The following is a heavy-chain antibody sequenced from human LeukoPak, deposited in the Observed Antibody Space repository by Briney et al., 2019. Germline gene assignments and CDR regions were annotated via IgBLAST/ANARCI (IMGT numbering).Heavy chain of an antibody. CDR1: GYPFTNYY. Sequence: ASVKVSCKASGYPFTNYYMHWVRQAPGQGLEWMGIIDPSAPSTSYAQRFQGRVTMTRDTSTNTVYMDLSSLRSEDTAVYYCAVGSLYDAFDIWGQGTMVTVSS. V-gene: IGHV1-46*01. J-gene: IGHJ3*02. CDR3: AVGSLYDAFDI. CDR2: IDPSAPST. D-gene: IGHD3-10*01.